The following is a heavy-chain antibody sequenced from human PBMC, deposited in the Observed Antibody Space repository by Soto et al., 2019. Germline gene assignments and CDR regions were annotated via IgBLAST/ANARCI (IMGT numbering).Heavy chain of an antibody. CDR2: IYHSGST. Sequence: SETLSLTCAVSGYSISSGYYWGWIRQPPGKGLEWIGSIYHSGSTYYNPSLKSRVTISVDTSKNQFSLKLSSVTAADTAVYYCARVGGYGMDVWGQGTTVTAP. D-gene: IGHD3-10*01. CDR1: GYSISSGYY. V-gene: IGHV4-38-2*01. J-gene: IGHJ6*02. CDR3: ARVGGYGMDV.